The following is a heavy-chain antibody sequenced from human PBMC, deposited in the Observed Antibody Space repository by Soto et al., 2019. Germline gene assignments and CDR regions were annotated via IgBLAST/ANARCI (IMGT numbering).Heavy chain of an antibody. V-gene: IGHV3-23*01. CDR1: GFTFSNYD. Sequence: GGSLRLSCAASGFTFSNYDMSWVRQAPGKGLEWVSAISGSGARTFYADSVKGRFTISRDNSKNTLYLQMNSLRVEDTAVYYCAKDGLMIVVVGWGQGTLVTVSS. J-gene: IGHJ4*02. CDR2: ISGSGART. D-gene: IGHD3-22*01. CDR3: AKDGLMIVVVG.